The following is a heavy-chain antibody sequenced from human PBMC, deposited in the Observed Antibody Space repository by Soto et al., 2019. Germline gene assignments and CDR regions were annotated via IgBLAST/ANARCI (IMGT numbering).Heavy chain of an antibody. CDR2: ISSSGSTI. CDR3: ASAGSNYVYYYYYYGMDV. D-gene: IGHD4-4*01. J-gene: IGHJ6*02. Sequence: EVQLVESGGGLVQPGGSLRLSCAASGFTFSSYEMNWVRQAPGKGLEWVSYISSSGSTIYYADSVKGRFTISRDNAKNSLYLQMNSLRAEDTAVYYCASAGSNYVYYYYYYGMDVWGQGTTVTVSS. CDR1: GFTFSSYE. V-gene: IGHV3-48*03.